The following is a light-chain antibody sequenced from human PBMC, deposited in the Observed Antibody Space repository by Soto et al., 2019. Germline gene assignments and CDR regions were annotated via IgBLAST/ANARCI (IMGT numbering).Light chain of an antibody. CDR2: DVS. J-gene: IGLJ1*01. CDR3: CSYAGTFYV. Sequence: QSSLTQPRSVCGSPGQSVTIACTGTSSDFGGYNYVSWYQHHPGKAPKLMIYDVSERPSGVPDRFSGSKSGNTASLTISGLQAGDEAHYYCCSYAGTFYVFGTGTKVTGL. V-gene: IGLV2-11*01. CDR1: SSDFGGYNY.